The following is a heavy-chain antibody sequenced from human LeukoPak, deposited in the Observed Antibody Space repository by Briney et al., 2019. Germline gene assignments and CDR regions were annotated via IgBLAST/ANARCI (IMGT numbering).Heavy chain of an antibody. V-gene: IGHV4-34*01. Sequence: PSETLSLTCAVYGGSFSGYYWSWIRQPPGKGLEWIGEINHSGSTNYNPSLKSRVTISVDTSKNQFSLKLSPVTAADTAVYYCARSNFVTPMVRGGNYYYYGM. CDR2: INHSGST. CDR3: ARSNFVTPMVRGGNYYYYGM. CDR1: GGSFSGYY. D-gene: IGHD3-10*01. J-gene: IGHJ6*01.